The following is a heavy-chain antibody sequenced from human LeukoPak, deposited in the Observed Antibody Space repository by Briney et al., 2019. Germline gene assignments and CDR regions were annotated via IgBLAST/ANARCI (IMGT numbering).Heavy chain of an antibody. D-gene: IGHD5-18*01. CDR1: GFTFRSYG. J-gene: IGHJ5*02. CDR3: ARDGHNYGTDH. Sequence: GSLRLSCAVSGFTFRSYGMHWVRQIPGKELVWVSHINTDGSRTMYADSVKGRFTIARDNALNTVDLQMNSLRVEDTAVYYCARDGHNYGTDHWGQGILVTVSS. CDR2: INTDGSRT. V-gene: IGHV3-74*03.